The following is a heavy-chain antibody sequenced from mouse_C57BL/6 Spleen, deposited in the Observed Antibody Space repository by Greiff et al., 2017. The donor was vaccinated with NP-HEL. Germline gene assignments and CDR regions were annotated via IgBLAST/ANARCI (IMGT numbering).Heavy chain of an antibody. CDR3: AREELWSFDY. CDR1: GYSITSGYY. J-gene: IGHJ2*01. D-gene: IGHD1-1*02. CDR2: ISYDGSN. V-gene: IGHV3-6*01. Sequence: EVKVEESGPGLVKPSQSLSLTCSVTGYSITSGYYWNWIRQFPGNKLEWMGYISYDGSNNYNPSLKNRISITRDTSKNQFFLKLNSVTTEDTATYYCAREELWSFDYWGQGTTLTVSS.